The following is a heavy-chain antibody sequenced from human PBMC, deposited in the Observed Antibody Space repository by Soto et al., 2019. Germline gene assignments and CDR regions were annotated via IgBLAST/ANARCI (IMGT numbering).Heavy chain of an antibody. CDR3: AREGEGAPPHFYYGMDV. V-gene: IGHV3-53*01. D-gene: IGHD1-26*01. CDR2: IYSGGST. J-gene: IGHJ6*02. CDR1: GLSVSSSY. Sequence: PGGSLRLSCAASGLSVSSSYMSWVRQAPGKGLEWVSLIYSGGSTFYADSVKGRFTISRDNSKNTLSLQMNSLRAEDTAIYYCAREGEGAPPHFYYGMDVWGQGTTVTAP.